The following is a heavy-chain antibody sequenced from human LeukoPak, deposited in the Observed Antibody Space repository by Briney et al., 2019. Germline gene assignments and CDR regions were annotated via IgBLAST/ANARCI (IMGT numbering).Heavy chain of an antibody. CDR2: INHRGRT. CDR3: ARAKRLRYFDWLLYRSGGRNWFDP. Sequence: SETLSLTCTVSGGSISSYYWSWIRQPPGKGLEWIGEINHRGRTNYNPSLKSRVTISVDTSKNQFSLKLSSVTAADTAVYYCARAKRLRYFDWLLYRSGGRNWFDPWGQGTLVTVSS. J-gene: IGHJ5*02. D-gene: IGHD3-9*01. CDR1: GGSISSYY. V-gene: IGHV4-34*01.